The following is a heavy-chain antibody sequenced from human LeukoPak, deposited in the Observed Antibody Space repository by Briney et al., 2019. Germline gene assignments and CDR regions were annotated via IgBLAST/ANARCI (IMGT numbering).Heavy chain of an antibody. Sequence: SETLSLTCAVYGGSFSGYYWSWIRQPPGKGLEWIGEVNHSGSTNYNPSLNSRVTISVDTSKNQFSLKLSSVTAADTAVYYCARGIRGSGYYYGPGYWYFDLWGRGTLVTVSS. J-gene: IGHJ2*01. CDR1: GGSFSGYY. CDR2: VNHSGST. V-gene: IGHV4-34*01. CDR3: ARGIRGSGYYYGPGYWYFDL. D-gene: IGHD3-22*01.